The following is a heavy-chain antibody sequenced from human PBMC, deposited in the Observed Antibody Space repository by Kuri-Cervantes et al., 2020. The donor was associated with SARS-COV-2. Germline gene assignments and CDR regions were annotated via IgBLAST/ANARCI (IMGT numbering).Heavy chain of an antibody. CDR2: IDSGGNT. D-gene: IGHD2-15*01. CDR1: GFTVSNKY. J-gene: IGHJ2*01. V-gene: IGHV3-53*01. CDR3: TRADFSGSNKWFFNL. Sequence: GGSLRLSCAASGFTVSNKYMTWVRQAPGKGLNCVSVIDSGGNTYYADSVKGRFTISRDSSKNTLYLQMNNLSAADAAVYYCTRADFSGSNKWFFNLWGRGTLVTVSS.